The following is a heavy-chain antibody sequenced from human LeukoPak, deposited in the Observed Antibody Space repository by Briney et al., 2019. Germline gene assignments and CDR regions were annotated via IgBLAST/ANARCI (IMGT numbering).Heavy chain of an antibody. CDR2: IYTSGST. Sequence: SETLSLTCSVSGGSIRSYYWSWIPQPAGKGLEWIGRIYTSGSTNYNPSLKSRVPMSVDTSKNQFSLKLSSVTAADTAVYYCARDRYYYYMDVWGKGTTVTISS. CDR1: GGSIRSYY. J-gene: IGHJ6*03. V-gene: IGHV4-4*07. CDR3: ARDRYYYYMDV.